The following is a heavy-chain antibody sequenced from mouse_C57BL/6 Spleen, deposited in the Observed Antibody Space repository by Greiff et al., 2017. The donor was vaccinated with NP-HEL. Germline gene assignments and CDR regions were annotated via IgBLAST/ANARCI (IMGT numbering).Heavy chain of an antibody. CDR1: GYTFTSYW. D-gene: IGHD1-1*01. J-gene: IGHJ2*01. Sequence: VQLQQSGAELVKPGASVKMSCKASGYTFTSYWITWVKQRPGQGLEWIGDIYPGSGSTNYNEKFKSKATLTVDTSSRTAYMQLSSLTSEDSAVYYCAMDGSSYCDYWGQGTTRTVSA. CDR3: AMDGSSYCDY. V-gene: IGHV1-55*01. CDR2: IYPGSGST.